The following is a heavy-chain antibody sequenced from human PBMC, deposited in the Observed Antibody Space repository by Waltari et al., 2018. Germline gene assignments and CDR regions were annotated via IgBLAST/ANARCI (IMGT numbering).Heavy chain of an antibody. CDR2: ISYDGRNK. CDR1: GFTFSSYA. Sequence: QVQLVESGGGVVQPGRSLRLSCAASGFTFSSYAMQWVRQAPGKGLEWVAVISYDGRNKYYADSVKGRFTISRDNSKNTLYLQMNSLRAEDTAVYYCARVRSWQREDAFDIWGQGTMVTVSS. V-gene: IGHV3-30*04. CDR3: ARVRSWQREDAFDI. D-gene: IGHD1-26*01. J-gene: IGHJ3*02.